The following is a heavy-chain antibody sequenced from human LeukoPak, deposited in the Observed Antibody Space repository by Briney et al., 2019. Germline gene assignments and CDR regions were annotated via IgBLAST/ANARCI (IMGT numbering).Heavy chain of an antibody. CDR3: ASLSRGVLLWFGEFF. D-gene: IGHD3-10*01. J-gene: IGHJ4*02. Sequence: SETLSLTCTVSGGSISSSSYYWGWIRQPPGKGLEWIGSIYYSGSTYYNPSLKSRVTISVDTSKNQFSPKLSSVTAADTAVYYCASLSRGVLLWFGEFFWGQGTLVTVSS. V-gene: IGHV4-39*01. CDR2: IYYSGST. CDR1: GGSISSSSYY.